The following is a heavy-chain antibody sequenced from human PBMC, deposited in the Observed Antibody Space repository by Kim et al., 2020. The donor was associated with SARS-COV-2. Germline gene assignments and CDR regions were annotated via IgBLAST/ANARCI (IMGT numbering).Heavy chain of an antibody. J-gene: IGHJ4*02. Sequence: GGSLRLSCAASGFTFSSYSMNWVRQAPGKGLEWVSSISSSSSYIYYADSVKGRFTISRDNAKNSLYLQMNSLRAEDTAVYYCASDLLSVTTPADYWGQGTLVTVSS. V-gene: IGHV3-21*01. CDR3: ASDLLSVTTPADY. D-gene: IGHD4-17*01. CDR1: GFTFSSYS. CDR2: ISSSSSYI.